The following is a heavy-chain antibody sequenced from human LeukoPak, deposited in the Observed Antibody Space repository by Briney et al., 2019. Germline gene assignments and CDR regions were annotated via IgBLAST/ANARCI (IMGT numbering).Heavy chain of an antibody. D-gene: IGHD3-3*01. Sequence: GASVKVSCKASGYTFTGYYMHWVRQAPGQGLEWMGWINPNSGGTNYAQKFQGRGTMTRDPSISTAYMELSRLGSDDTAVYYCARPSVGWSRRDFDYWGQGTLVTVSS. CDR2: INPNSGGT. V-gene: IGHV1-2*02. J-gene: IGHJ4*02. CDR1: GYTFTGYY. CDR3: ARPSVGWSRRDFDY.